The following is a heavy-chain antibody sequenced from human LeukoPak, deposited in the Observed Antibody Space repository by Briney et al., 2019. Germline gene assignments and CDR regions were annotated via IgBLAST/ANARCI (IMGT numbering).Heavy chain of an antibody. CDR2: ISSSGSTI. D-gene: IGHD3-10*01. CDR1: GFPFSDYY. Sequence: PGGSLRLSCAASGFPFSDYYMSWIRQAPGKGLEGVSYISSSGSTIYYADSVKGRFTISRDNAKNSLYLQMNSLRAEDTAVYYCASGGSGSYYIWAIDFDYWGQGTLVTVSS. J-gene: IGHJ4*02. CDR3: ASGGSGSYYIWAIDFDY. V-gene: IGHV3-11*01.